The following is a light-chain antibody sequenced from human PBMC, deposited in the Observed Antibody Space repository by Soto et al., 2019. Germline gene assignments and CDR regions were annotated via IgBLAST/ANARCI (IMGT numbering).Light chain of an antibody. CDR3: QKYNSGPLT. Sequence: DVQMTQSPSSLSASVGDRVTITCRASQGISSFLAWYQQIPGKVPKLLIYSASTLQSGVPSRFSGSGSGTDFTLTISSLQPEDVAIDYCQKYNSGPLTFGGGTKVEIK. CDR2: SAS. CDR1: QGISSF. V-gene: IGKV1-27*01. J-gene: IGKJ4*01.